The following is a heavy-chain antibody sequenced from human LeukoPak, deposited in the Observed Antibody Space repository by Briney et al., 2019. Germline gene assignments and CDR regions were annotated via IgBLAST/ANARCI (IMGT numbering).Heavy chain of an antibody. CDR1: GFIFNSYT. J-gene: IGHJ4*02. CDR3: ARVAEAAAFDS. CDR2: ISRNSRYI. D-gene: IGHD6-13*01. Sequence: GGSLRLSCAASGFIFNSYTMNWVRQAPGKGLEWVSSISRNSRYIYYADSMRGRFTISRDNAKNSLYLQMNSLKPEDTAVYYCARVAEAAAFDSWGQGTLVTVSS. V-gene: IGHV3-21*06.